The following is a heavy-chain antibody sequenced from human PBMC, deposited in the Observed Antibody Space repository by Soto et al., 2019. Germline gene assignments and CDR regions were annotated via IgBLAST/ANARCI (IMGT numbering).Heavy chain of an antibody. Sequence: PSETLSLTCTVSGGSISSYYWSWIRQPPGKGLEWIGYIYYSGSTNYNPSLKSRVTISVDTSKNQFSLKLSSVTAADTAVYYCAGFSIAVAGRNDYWGQGTLVTVSS. V-gene: IGHV4-59*01. CDR3: AGFSIAVAGRNDY. D-gene: IGHD6-19*01. J-gene: IGHJ4*02. CDR1: GGSISSYY. CDR2: IYYSGST.